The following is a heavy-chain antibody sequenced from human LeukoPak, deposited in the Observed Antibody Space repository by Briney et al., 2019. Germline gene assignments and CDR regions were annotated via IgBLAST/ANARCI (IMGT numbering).Heavy chain of an antibody. CDR2: ISSSSTTI. CDR3: ARGSRFGVVERDAFDI. J-gene: IGHJ3*02. CDR1: RFIFSSYS. V-gene: IGHV3-48*01. D-gene: IGHD3-3*01. Sequence: GGSLRLSCAASRFIFSSYSMKWVRQAPGKGLEWVSYISSSSTTIYYADSVKGRFTISRDNAKNSLYLQMNSLRAEDTAVYYCARGSRFGVVERDAFDIWGLGTMVTVSS.